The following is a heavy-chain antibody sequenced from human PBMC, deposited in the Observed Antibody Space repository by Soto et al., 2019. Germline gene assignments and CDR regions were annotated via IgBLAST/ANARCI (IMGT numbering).Heavy chain of an antibody. D-gene: IGHD3-10*01. CDR2: IIPIFGTA. V-gene: IGHV1-69*13. CDR1: GGTFSSYA. Sequence: ASVKVSCKASGGTFSSYAISWVRQAPGQGLEWMGGIIPIFGTANYAQKFQGRVTITADESTSTAYMELSSLRSEDTAVYYCARASDYYGSGSYYNENYWGQGTLVTVSS. CDR3: ARASDYYGSGSYYNENY. J-gene: IGHJ4*02.